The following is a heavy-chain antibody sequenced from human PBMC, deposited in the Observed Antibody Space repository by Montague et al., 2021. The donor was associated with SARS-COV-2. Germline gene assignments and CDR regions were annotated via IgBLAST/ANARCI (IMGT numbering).Heavy chain of an antibody. CDR1: GGSIRTSSYY. V-gene: IGHV4-39*01. J-gene: IGHJ6*02. CDR2: IYYSGST. CDR3: ARVGVGTMVRGVIPAYYYYGMDV. D-gene: IGHD3-10*01. Sequence: SETLSLTCTVSGGSIRTSSYYWGWIRQPPGKGLDWIGSIYYSGSTYYNPSLKSRVTISVDTSKNQFSLKLSSVTAADTAVYYCARVGVGTMVRGVIPAYYYYGMDVWGQGTTVTVSS.